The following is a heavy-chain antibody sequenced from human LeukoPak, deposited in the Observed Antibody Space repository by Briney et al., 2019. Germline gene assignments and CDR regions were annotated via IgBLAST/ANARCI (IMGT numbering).Heavy chain of an antibody. J-gene: IGHJ4*02. Sequence: ASVKVSCKGSGYSFTTYGISWVRQAPGQGLEWMGWISGYNGNTNYPQKFQGRVIMTTDTSTSTAYMELRSLRSDDTAVYYCARGLYYYGSASRYHFDYWGQGTLVTVSS. D-gene: IGHD3-10*01. V-gene: IGHV1-18*01. CDR3: ARGLYYYGSASRYHFDY. CDR1: GYSFTTYG. CDR2: ISGYNGNT.